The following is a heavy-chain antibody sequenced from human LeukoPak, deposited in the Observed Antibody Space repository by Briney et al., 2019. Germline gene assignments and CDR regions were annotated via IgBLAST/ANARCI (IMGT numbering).Heavy chain of an antibody. J-gene: IGHJ4*02. CDR2: VNLQGST. V-gene: IGHV4-4*02. Sequence: SETRSLTCGVSGGSITRTNYWTWVRQPPGKGLEWIGEVNLQGSTNYNPSLMGRVAISVDMSENHISLQLTSVTAADTAVYYCAREGGPYRPLDYSGQGTLVTVSS. CDR1: GGSITRTNY. CDR3: AREGGPYRPLDY.